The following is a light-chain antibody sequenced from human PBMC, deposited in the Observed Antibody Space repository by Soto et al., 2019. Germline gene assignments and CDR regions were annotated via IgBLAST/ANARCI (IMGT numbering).Light chain of an antibody. CDR1: SSDVGGYNY. Sequence: QSALTQPRSVYGSPGQSVTISCTGSSSDVGGYNYVSWYQQQPGKAPKLMIYDVAIRPSGVSNRFSGSKSGNTASLTISGLQAEDDADYYCCSYAGTYTFFVFGTGTKVTVL. V-gene: IGLV2-11*01. J-gene: IGLJ1*01. CDR2: DVA. CDR3: CSYAGTYTFFV.